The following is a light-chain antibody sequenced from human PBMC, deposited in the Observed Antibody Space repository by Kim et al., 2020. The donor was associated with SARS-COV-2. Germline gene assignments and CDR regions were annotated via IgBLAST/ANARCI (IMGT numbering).Light chain of an antibody. V-gene: IGLV2-23*02. J-gene: IGLJ3*02. CDR1: SRDVGSYDL. Sequence: GQSITISCTGTSRDVGSYDLVSWYQQHPGKAPKLMIYEVNKRPSGVSNRFSGSKSGNTASLTISGLQAEDEADYYCCSYAGSSTWVFGGGTQLTVL. CDR2: EVN. CDR3: CSYAGSSTWV.